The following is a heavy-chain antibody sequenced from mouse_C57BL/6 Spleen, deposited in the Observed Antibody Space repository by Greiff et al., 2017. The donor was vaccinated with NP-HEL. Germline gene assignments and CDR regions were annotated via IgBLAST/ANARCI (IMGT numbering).Heavy chain of an antibody. CDR1: GFSFTTYA. Sequence: DVQLVESGGGLVQPKGSLKLSCAASGFSFTTYAMNWVRQAPGKGLEWVARIRSKSNNYATYYADSVKDRFTISRDDSESMLYLQMNNLKTEDTAMYYCVGGSSTWFAYWGQGTLVTVSA. CDR3: VGGSSTWFAY. V-gene: IGHV10-1*01. D-gene: IGHD1-1*01. CDR2: IRSKSNNYAT. J-gene: IGHJ3*01.